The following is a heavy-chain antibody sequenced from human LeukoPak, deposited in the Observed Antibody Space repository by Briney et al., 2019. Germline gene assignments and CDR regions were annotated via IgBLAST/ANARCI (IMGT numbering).Heavy chain of an antibody. CDR2: INHSGST. V-gene: IGHV4-34*01. CDR1: GGSFSGYY. CDR3: ARGLGPIYYYYYYMDV. J-gene: IGHJ6*03. Sequence: PSETLSLTCAVYGGSFSGYYWSWIRQPPGKGLEWIGEINHSGSTNYNPSLKSRVTTSVDTTKNQFSLKLSSVTAADTAVYYCARGLGPIYYYYYYMDVWGKGTTVTVSS.